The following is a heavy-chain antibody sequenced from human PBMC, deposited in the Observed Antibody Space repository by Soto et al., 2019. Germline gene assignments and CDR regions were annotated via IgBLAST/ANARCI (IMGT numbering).Heavy chain of an antibody. D-gene: IGHD3-10*01. J-gene: IGHJ4*02. V-gene: IGHV1-18*01. CDR2: ISAYNGNT. Sequence: ASVKVSCKASGYTFTSYGISWVRQAPGQGLEWMGWISAYNGNTNYAQKLQGRVTMTTDTSTSTAYMELRSLRSDDTAVYYCARDWVHYYYGSGSPYYFDYWGKGTRATVSS. CDR1: GYTFTSYG. CDR3: ARDWVHYYYGSGSPYYFDY.